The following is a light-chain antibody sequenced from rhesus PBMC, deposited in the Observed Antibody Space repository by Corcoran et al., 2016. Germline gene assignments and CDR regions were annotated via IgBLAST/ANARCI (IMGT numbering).Light chain of an antibody. J-gene: IGKJ1*01. V-gene: IGKV1-94*01. CDR1: QNITKE. Sequence: DIQMTQSPSSLSASVGDRVTGTCRASQNITKEVSWYQQKPGNAPTLLIYAASSLQTGVSSRFSGGGSGADFTLAISTLQTEDVATYYCLRDYNLPWTFGQGTKVEIK. CDR3: LRDYNLPWT. CDR2: AAS.